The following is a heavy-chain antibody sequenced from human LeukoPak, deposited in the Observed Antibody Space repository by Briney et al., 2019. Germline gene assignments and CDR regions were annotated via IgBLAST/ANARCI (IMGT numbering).Heavy chain of an antibody. CDR3: ARAGDCSGGSCYSGSRASPWYFDY. J-gene: IGHJ4*02. D-gene: IGHD2-15*01. Sequence: GRSLRLSCAASGFTFSSYGMHWVRQAPGKGLEGVAVIWYDGSNKYYADSVKGRFTIPRDNSKNTLYLQMNSLRAEDTAVYYCARAGDCSGGSCYSGSRASPWYFDYWGQGTLVTVSS. V-gene: IGHV3-33*01. CDR1: GFTFSSYG. CDR2: IWYDGSNK.